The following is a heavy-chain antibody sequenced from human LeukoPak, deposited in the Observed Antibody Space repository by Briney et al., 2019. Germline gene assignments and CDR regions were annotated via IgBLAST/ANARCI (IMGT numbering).Heavy chain of an antibody. V-gene: IGHV1-3*01. Sequence: ASVKVSCKASGYTFTGYYMHWVRQAPGQRLEWMGWINAGNGNTKYSQKFQGRVTITRDTSASTAYMELSSLRSEDTAVYYCARARVLYDSSGYYPWGQGTLVTVSS. CDR1: GYTFTGYY. D-gene: IGHD3-22*01. CDR2: INAGNGNT. J-gene: IGHJ5*02. CDR3: ARARVLYDSSGYYP.